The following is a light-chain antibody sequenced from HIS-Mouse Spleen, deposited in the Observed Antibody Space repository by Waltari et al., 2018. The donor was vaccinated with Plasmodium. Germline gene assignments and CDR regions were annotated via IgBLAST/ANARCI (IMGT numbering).Light chain of an antibody. J-gene: IGKJ1*01. CDR1: QSVSSSY. CDR3: QQYGSSPRT. Sequence: EIVLTQSPGTLSLSPGERATLSCRASQSVSSSYLAWYQQKPGQAPRRLIYGASSRATGIPDRFSGSGSGTDFTLTISRLEPEDIAVYYCQQYGSSPRTFGKGTKVEIK. V-gene: IGKV3-20*01. CDR2: GAS.